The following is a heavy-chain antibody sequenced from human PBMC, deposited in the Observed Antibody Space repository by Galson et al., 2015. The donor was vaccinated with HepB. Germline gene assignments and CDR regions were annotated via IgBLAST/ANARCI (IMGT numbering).Heavy chain of an antibody. V-gene: IGHV3-48*01. Sequence: SLRLSCAASEFTFSTYSMNWVRQAPGKGLEWVSYISSSSSTISYADSVRGRFTISRDSAKNSLFLQMNSLRAEDTAVYYCARDFDRGGYYYYCMDVWGQGTTVTVSS. CDR3: ARDFDRGGYYYYCMDV. CDR1: EFTFSTYS. D-gene: IGHD3-16*01. CDR2: ISSSSSTI. J-gene: IGHJ6*02.